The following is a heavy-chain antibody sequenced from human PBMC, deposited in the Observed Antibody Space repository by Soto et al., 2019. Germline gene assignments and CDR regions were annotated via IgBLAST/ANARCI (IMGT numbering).Heavy chain of an antibody. J-gene: IGHJ6*02. CDR2: IIPIFGTA. V-gene: IGHV1-69*01. CDR3: TRGYYDSSGYDDYYYYGMDV. D-gene: IGHD3-22*01. Sequence: QVQLVQSGAEVKKPGSSVKVSSKASGGTFSSYAISWVRQAPGQGLEWMGGIIPIFGTANYAQKFQGRVTITADESTSTAYMELSSLRSEDTAVYYCTRGYYDSSGYDDYYYYGMDVWGQGTTVTVSS. CDR1: GGTFSSYA.